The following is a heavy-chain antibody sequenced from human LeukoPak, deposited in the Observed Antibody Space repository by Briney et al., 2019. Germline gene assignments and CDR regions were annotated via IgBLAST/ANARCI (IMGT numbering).Heavy chain of an antibody. CDR2: INPNSGGT. CDR1: GYTFTGYY. CDR3: ARGQQWGDYNCFDP. V-gene: IGHV1-2*02. D-gene: IGHD2-21*02. J-gene: IGHJ5*02. Sequence: GASVKVSCKASGYTFTGYYMHWVRQAPGQGLEWMGWINPNSGGTNYAQRFQGRVTLTRDTSISSAYMELSSLTSDDTALYYCARGQQWGDYNCFDPWGQGTLVTVSS.